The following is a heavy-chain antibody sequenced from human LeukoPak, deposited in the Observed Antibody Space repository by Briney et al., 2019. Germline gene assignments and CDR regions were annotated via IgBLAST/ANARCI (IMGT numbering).Heavy chain of an antibody. Sequence: GGSLRLSCAASGFTFSTYAMSWVRQAPGEGLEWVSAISGSGGDTYYADSAKGRFTISRDNFKNTLHLRMNSLSAEDAAVYYCAKDGGGYTLAGYYFDYWGQGTLVTVSS. CDR2: ISGSGGDT. D-gene: IGHD5-12*01. V-gene: IGHV3-23*01. J-gene: IGHJ4*02. CDR3: AKDGGGYTLAGYYFDY. CDR1: GFTFSTYA.